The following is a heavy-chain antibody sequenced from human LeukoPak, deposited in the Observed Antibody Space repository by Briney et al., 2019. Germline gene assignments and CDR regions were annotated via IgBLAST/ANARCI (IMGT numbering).Heavy chain of an antibody. CDR1: GFTFTSFW. CDR3: AREGREYGSGWLYDAFDV. J-gene: IGHJ3*01. D-gene: IGHD6-19*01. CDR2: VNLDGSQQ. V-gene: IGHV3-7*01. Sequence: PGGSLRLSCAASGFTFTSFWMNWVRQVPGKGLEWVANVNLDGSQQFYLESVRGRFTISRDNAKNSLSLQMNNLRDEDTAVYYCAREGREYGSGWLYDAFDVWGQGTTVTVSS.